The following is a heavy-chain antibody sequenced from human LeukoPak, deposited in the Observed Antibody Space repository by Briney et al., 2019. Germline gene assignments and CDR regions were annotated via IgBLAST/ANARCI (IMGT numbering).Heavy chain of an antibody. V-gene: IGHV3-11*03. CDR3: AKHQAYGTNSVIDA. CDR2: ISPSSGYA. J-gene: IGHJ5*02. Sequence: SGGSLRLSCAASGFTFSDYYMTWIRQAPGKGLEWLSYISPSSGYAPYADSVKGRFTISRDNAMNSLYLQMSSLRAEDTAVYYCAKHQAYGTNSVIDAWGQGTLITVSS. D-gene: IGHD4-23*01. CDR1: GFTFSDYY.